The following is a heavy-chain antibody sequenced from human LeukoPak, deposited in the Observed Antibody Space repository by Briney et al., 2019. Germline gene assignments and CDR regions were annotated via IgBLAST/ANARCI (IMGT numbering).Heavy chain of an antibody. J-gene: IGHJ5*02. V-gene: IGHV4-34*01. CDR1: GGSFSGYY. CDR3: ARAPAGYSSGWFDH. D-gene: IGHD6-19*01. CDR2: INHSGST. Sequence: PSETLSLTCAVYGGSFSGYYWSWIRQPPGKGLEWIGEINHSGSTNYNPSLKSRVTISVDTSKNQFSLKLSSVTAADTAVYYCARAPAGYSSGWFDHWGQGTLVTVSS.